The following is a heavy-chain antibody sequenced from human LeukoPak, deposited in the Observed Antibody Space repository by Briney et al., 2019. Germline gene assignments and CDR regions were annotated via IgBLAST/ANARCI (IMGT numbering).Heavy chain of an antibody. D-gene: IGHD1-14*01. CDR1: GGSISSYY. V-gene: IGHV4-59*01. CDR3: ARGILGYYYYGMDV. J-gene: IGHJ6*02. CDR2: IYYSGST. Sequence: SETLSLTCTVSGGSISSYYWSWIRQPPGKGLEWIGYIYYSGSTNYNPSLKSRVTIPVDTSKNQFSLKLSSVTAADTAVYYCARGILGYYYYGMDVWGQGTTVTVSS.